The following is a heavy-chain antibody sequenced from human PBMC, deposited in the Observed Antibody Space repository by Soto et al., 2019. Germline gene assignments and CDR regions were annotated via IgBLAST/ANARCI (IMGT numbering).Heavy chain of an antibody. CDR1: GGSISSGGYS. CDR2: IYHSGST. D-gene: IGHD2-2*03. V-gene: IGHV4-30-2*01. Sequence: PSETLSLTCAVSGGSISSGGYSWSWIRQPPGKGLEWIGYIYHSGSTYYNPSLKSRVTISVDRSKNQFSLKLSSVTAADTAVYYCARVAALDIVSPKGMDVWGQGTTVTVSS. J-gene: IGHJ6*02. CDR3: ARVAALDIVSPKGMDV.